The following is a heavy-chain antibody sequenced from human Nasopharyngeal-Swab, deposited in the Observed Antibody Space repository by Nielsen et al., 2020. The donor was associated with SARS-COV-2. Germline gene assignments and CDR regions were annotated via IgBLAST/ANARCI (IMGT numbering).Heavy chain of an antibody. V-gene: IGHV3-30*03. Sequence: GESLKISCAASEFTFSSYGMHWVRQAPGKGLEWVALISYDGNNKYYADSVKGRFTISRDNSKNTLYLQMDSLRAEDTAVYYCARKPVGATKGCAFDIWGQGTMVTVSS. CDR1: EFTFSSYG. CDR2: ISYDGNNK. D-gene: IGHD1-26*01. CDR3: ARKPVGATKGCAFDI. J-gene: IGHJ3*02.